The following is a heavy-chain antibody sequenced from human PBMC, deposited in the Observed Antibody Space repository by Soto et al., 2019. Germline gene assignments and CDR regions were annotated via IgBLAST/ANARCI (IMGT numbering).Heavy chain of an antibody. V-gene: IGHV4-31*03. CDR3: ARRGDTLPSFYFGMDV. Sequence: QVQLQESGPGLVRPSQILSLNCTVSGGSMTSGGYYWNWIRHPPGMGLEWIGFIHNSGSLYYNPSLRSRLLISLDTSKNQFSLRLSSVTVADSAVYYCARRGDTLPSFYFGMDVWGKGTTVSVSS. D-gene: IGHD2-21*02. J-gene: IGHJ6*04. CDR2: IHNSGSL. CDR1: GGSMTSGGYY.